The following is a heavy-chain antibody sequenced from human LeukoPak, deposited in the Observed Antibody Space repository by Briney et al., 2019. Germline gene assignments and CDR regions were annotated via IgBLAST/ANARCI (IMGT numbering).Heavy chain of an antibody. J-gene: IGHJ5*02. CDR1: GYTFTSYY. CDR3: ARGYIVVVPAASNWFDP. V-gene: IGHV1-46*01. CDR2: INPSGGST. D-gene: IGHD2-2*01. Sequence: ASVKVSCKASGYTFTSYYMHWVRQAPGQGLEWMGIINPSGGSTSYVQKFQGRVTMTRDMSTSTVYMELSSLRSEDTAVYYCARGYIVVVPAASNWFDPWGQGTLVTVSS.